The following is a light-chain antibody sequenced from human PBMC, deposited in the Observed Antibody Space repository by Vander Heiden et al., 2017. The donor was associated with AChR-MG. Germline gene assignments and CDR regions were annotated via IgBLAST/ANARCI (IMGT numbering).Light chain of an antibody. CDR3: TSYASHSIVR. J-gene: IGLJ2*01. V-gene: IGLV2-14*01. CDR1: SGDIGGHNF. CDR2: EVS. Sequence: QSALTQPASVSGSPGQSLTISCTGTSGDIGGHNFVSWYQQHPGKVPKLLSYEVSYRPSGVSTRFSGSRSGNSASLTISGLQAEDEADDYCTSYASHSIVRLGGGTKLTVL.